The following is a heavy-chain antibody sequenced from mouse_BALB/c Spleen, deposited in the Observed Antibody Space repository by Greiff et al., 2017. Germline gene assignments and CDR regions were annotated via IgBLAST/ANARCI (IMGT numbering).Heavy chain of an antibody. Sequence: EVHLVESGGGLVQPGGSLKLSCAASGFTFSSYGMSWVRQTPDKRLELVATINSNGGSTYYPDSVKGRFTISRDNAKNTLYLQMSSLKSEDTAMYYCARPWDWYFDVWGAGTTVTVSS. CDR2: INSNGGST. D-gene: IGHD4-1*01. V-gene: IGHV5-6-3*01. J-gene: IGHJ1*01. CDR1: GFTFSSYG. CDR3: ARPWDWYFDV.